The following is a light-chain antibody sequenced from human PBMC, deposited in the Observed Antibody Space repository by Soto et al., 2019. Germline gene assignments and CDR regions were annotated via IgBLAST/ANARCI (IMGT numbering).Light chain of an antibody. J-gene: IGKJ1*01. CDR1: QNISSSY. Sequence: EIVLTQSPGTLSLSPGERATLSCRASQNISSSYLAWYQQKPGQAPRLLIYSASSRATDIPDRFSGSGSGTDFTLTISRLEPEDFAVYYCQQYGNSPWTFGQGTKVEIK. CDR2: SAS. V-gene: IGKV3-20*01. CDR3: QQYGNSPWT.